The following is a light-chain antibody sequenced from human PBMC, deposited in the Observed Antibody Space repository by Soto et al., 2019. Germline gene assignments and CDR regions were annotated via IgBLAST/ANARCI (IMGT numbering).Light chain of an antibody. V-gene: IGKV1-5*01. Sequence: DIQITQSPSTLSASVGDRVTITCRASQSISSWLAWYQQKPGKAPKLLIYDASSLESGVPSRFSGSGSGTEFTLTISSLQPDDLATYYCQQYNSYSPTFGQGTKVDIK. CDR2: DAS. CDR1: QSISSW. J-gene: IGKJ1*01. CDR3: QQYNSYSPT.